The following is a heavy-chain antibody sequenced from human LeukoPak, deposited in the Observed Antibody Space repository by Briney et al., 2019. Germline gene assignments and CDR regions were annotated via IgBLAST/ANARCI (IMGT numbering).Heavy chain of an antibody. CDR3: AREGGVVVVPAAIRRGLDY. Sequence: GGSLRLSCAASGFTFSGYAMNWVRQAPGKGLEWVSYIGSSGTTIHYADSVKGRFTISRDNAKNSLYLQMNSLRAGDTAVYYCAREGGVVVVPAAIRRGLDYWGQGTLVTVSS. CDR1: GFTFSGYA. D-gene: IGHD2-2*01. J-gene: IGHJ4*02. V-gene: IGHV3-48*04. CDR2: IGSSGTTI.